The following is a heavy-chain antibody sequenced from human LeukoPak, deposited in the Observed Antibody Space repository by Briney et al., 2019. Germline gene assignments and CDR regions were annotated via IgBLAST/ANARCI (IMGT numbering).Heavy chain of an antibody. CDR1: GGSINSSDW. V-gene: IGHV4-4*02. CDR2: IHHSGST. J-gene: IGHJ3*02. D-gene: IGHD5-18*01. Sequence: PSGTLSLTCAVSGGSINSSDWWTWVRQSPGKGLEWIGEIHHSGSTNYNPSPKSRVTLLVDTSTNQFSLKLSSVTAADTAVYYCARPRTAMGLDAFNIWGQGTLVTVSS. CDR3: ARPRTAMGLDAFNI.